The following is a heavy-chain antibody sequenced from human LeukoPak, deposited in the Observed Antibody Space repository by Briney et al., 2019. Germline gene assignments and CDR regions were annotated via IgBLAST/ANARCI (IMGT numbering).Heavy chain of an antibody. V-gene: IGHV1-8*01. J-gene: IGHJ4*02. Sequence: ASVKVSCKASGYTFTSYDINWVRQATGQGPEWMGWMNPKSGNTVYAQKFQGRVTITRNTPISTVYMELRSLRSEDTAVYYCARSYCSSTSCYSLDYWGQGTLVTVSS. CDR3: ARSYCSSTSCYSLDY. CDR1: GYTFTSYD. CDR2: MNPKSGNT. D-gene: IGHD2-2*01.